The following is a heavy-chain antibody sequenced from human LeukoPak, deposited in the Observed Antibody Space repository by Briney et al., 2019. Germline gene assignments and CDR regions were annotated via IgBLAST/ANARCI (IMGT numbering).Heavy chain of an antibody. CDR2: ISDSSSII. V-gene: IGHV3-48*04. J-gene: IGHJ6*03. D-gene: IGHD2-2*01. Sequence: GGSLRLSCAASGFTFSSYGMSWVRQAPGKGLEWISYISDSSSIIYYADSVKGRFTISRDSAKNSLYLQMSSLRVEDTAVYYCARVTASCDNAICYYYYMDVWGKGTPVTISS. CDR1: GFTFSSYG. CDR3: ARVTASCDNAICYYYYMDV.